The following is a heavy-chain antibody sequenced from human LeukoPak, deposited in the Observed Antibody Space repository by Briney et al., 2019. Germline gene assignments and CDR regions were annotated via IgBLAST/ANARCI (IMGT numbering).Heavy chain of an antibody. CDR2: ISAYNGNT. D-gene: IGHD2-2*02. Sequence: ASVKVSCKASGYTFTSCGISWVRQAPGQGLEWMGWISAYNGNTNYAQKLQGRVTMTTDTSTSTAYMELRSLRSDDTAVYYCARDARLRGVVPAAIGYWGQGTLVTVSS. CDR1: GYTFTSCG. V-gene: IGHV1-18*04. CDR3: ARDARLRGVVPAAIGY. J-gene: IGHJ4*02.